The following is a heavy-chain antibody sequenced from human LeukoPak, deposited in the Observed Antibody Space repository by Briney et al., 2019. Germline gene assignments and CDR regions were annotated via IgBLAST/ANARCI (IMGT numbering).Heavy chain of an antibody. CDR3: AKERIVLGYCSSTSCFRSVYFDY. CDR2: ISGSGGST. J-gene: IGHJ4*02. D-gene: IGHD2-2*01. Sequence: PGGSLRLSCAASGFTFSSHAMSWVRQAPGKGLEWVSAISGSGGSTYYADSVKGRFTISRDNSKNTLYLQMNSLRAEDTAVYYCAKERIVLGYCSSTSCFRSVYFDYWGQGTLVTVSS. CDR1: GFTFSSHA. V-gene: IGHV3-23*01.